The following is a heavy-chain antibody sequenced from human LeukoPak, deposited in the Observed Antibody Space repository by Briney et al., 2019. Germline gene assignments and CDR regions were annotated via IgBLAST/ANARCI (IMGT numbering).Heavy chain of an antibody. Sequence: GGSLTLSCAASGFTLSSYWMSWVRQAPGKGLEWVANIKQDGREKYYVDSMKGRFTISRDNAKNSLYLQMNSLRAEDTAVYYCARDLYYGSGTPPYSFDYWGQGTLVTVSS. J-gene: IGHJ4*02. D-gene: IGHD3-10*01. CDR3: ARDLYYGSGTPPYSFDY. CDR2: IKQDGREK. CDR1: GFTLSSYW. V-gene: IGHV3-7*01.